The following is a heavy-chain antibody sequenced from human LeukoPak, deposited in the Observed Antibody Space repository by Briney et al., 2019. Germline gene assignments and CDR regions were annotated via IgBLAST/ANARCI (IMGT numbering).Heavy chain of an antibody. D-gene: IGHD2-2*01. J-gene: IGHJ4*02. CDR3: ASLPYCSSTSCLGPDDY. Sequence: GGSLGLSCAASGFTFSSYWMHWVRQAPGKGLVWVSRINSDGSSTSYADSVKGRFTISRDNAKNTLYLQMNSLRAEDTAVYYCASLPYCSSTSCLGPDDYWGQGTLVTVSS. CDR2: INSDGSST. CDR1: GFTFSSYW. V-gene: IGHV3-74*01.